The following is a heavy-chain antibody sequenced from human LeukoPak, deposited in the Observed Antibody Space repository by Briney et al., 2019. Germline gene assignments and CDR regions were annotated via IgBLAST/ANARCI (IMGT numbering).Heavy chain of an antibody. J-gene: IGHJ4*02. CDR3: ARATITQYDFWSGYYAY. CDR1: GYTFTSYY. CDR2: INPSGGST. D-gene: IGHD3-3*01. V-gene: IGHV1-46*03. Sequence: GASVKVSCKASGYTFTSYYMHWVRQAPGQGLEWMGIINPSGGSTSYAQKFQGRVTMTRDTSTSTVYMELSSLRSEDTAVYYCARATITQYDFWSGYYAYWGQGTLVTVSS.